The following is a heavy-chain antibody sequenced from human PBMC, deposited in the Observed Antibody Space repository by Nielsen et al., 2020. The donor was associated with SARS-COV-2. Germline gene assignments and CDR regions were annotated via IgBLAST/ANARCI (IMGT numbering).Heavy chain of an antibody. CDR2: INHSGST. J-gene: IGHJ4*02. V-gene: IGHV4-34*01. CDR3: ARGLGYSSSWYLY. CDR1: GGSFSGYY. Sequence: SETLSLTCAVYGGSFSGYYWSWIRQPPGKWLEWIGEINHSGSTNYNPPLKSRVTRSVDTSKNQFSLKLSSVTAADTAVYYCARGLGYSSSWYLYWGQGTLVTVSS. D-gene: IGHD6-13*01.